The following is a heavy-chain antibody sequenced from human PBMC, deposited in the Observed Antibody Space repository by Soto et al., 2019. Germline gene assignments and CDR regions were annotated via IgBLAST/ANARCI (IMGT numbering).Heavy chain of an antibody. V-gene: IGHV1-69*13. D-gene: IGHD2-2*01. CDR2: IIPIFGTA. CDR3: ARVGVVLSYYYYGMDV. CDR1: GGTFSSYA. J-gene: IGHJ6*02. Sequence: GASVKVSCKASGGTFSSYAISWVRQAPGQGLEWMGGIIPIFGTANYAQKFQGRVTITADESTSTAYMELSSLRSEDTAVYYCARVGVVLSYYYYGMDVWGQGTTVTVSS.